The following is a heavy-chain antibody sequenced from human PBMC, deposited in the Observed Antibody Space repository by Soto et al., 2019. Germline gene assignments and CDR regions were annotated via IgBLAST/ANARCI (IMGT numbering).Heavy chain of an antibody. D-gene: IGHD2-2*01. Sequence: EVQLLESGGGLEQPGGSLRLSCVGSGHTFHNYAMTWVRQAPGKGLEWVSGISGSGGSTYYADSVRGRFTISRDDSKNTLYLQMNSLRAEDTAVNYCARVARGIGVVPAAVNWGQGTLVTVSS. J-gene: IGHJ4*02. CDR3: ARVARGIGVVPAAVN. V-gene: IGHV3-23*01. CDR1: GHTFHNYA. CDR2: ISGSGGST.